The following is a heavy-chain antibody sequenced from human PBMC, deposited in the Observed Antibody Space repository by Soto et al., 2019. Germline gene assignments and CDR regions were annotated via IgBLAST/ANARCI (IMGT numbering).Heavy chain of an antibody. Sequence: QITLKESGPTLVKPTQTLTLTCTFSGFSLSTSGVGVGWIRQTPGKALEWLALIYWDDDKRYSPSLKSRLTITKDTSKNQVVLTMTNMDPVDTATYYCARDISYNWFDPWGQGTLVTVSS. CDR1: GFSLSTSGVG. CDR2: IYWDDDK. J-gene: IGHJ5*02. CDR3: ARDISYNWFDP. D-gene: IGHD2-15*01. V-gene: IGHV2-5*02.